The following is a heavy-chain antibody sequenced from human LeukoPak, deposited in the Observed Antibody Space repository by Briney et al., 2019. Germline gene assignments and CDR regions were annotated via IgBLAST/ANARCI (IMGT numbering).Heavy chain of an antibody. J-gene: IGHJ4*02. Sequence: PSETLSLTCTVSGDSVSSSDYYWGWIRQPPGKGLEWLGTFYYSGSTYYNPSLKSRVTISVDTSKNQFSLKLSSVTAADTAVYYCAGERGEEYSSGWYKTNFFYNWGQGIRVTVSS. V-gene: IGHV4-39*07. CDR1: GDSVSSSDYY. D-gene: IGHD6-19*01. CDR2: FYYSGST. CDR3: AGERGEEYSSGWYKTNFFYN.